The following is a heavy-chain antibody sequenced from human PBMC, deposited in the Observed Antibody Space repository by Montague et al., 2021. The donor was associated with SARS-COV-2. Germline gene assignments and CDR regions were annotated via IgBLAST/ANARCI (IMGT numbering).Heavy chain of an antibody. J-gene: IGHJ6*02. V-gene: IGHV3-30-3*01. CDR2: ISYDGSNK. CDR1: GFTFSSYA. CDR3: ARDREITMVRGAPLYGMDV. Sequence: SLRLSCAASGFTFSSYAMHWVRQAPGKGLEWAAVISYDGSNKYYADSVKGRFTISRDNSKKTLYLQMNSLRAEDTAVYYCARDREITMVRGAPLYGMDVWGQGTTVTVSS. D-gene: IGHD3-10*01.